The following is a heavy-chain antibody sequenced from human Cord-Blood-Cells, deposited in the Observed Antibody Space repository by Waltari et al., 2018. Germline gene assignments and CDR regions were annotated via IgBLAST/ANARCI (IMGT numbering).Heavy chain of an antibody. Sequence: QVQLQQWGAGLLKPSETLSLTCAVYGGSFSGSYWSWIRQPPGKGLEWIGEINHSGSTNYNPSLKSRVTISVDTSKNQFSLKLSSVTAADTAVYYCARRGSWYYDFWSGYLGYFDYWGQGTLVTVSS. CDR3: ARRGSWYYDFWSGYLGYFDY. D-gene: IGHD3-3*01. CDR2: INHSGST. J-gene: IGHJ4*02. CDR1: GGSFSGSY. V-gene: IGHV4-34*01.